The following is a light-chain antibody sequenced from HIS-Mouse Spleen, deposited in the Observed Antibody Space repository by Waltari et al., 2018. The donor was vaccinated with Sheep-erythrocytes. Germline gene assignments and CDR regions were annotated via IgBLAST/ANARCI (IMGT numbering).Light chain of an antibody. CDR2: DFS. Sequence: QSALTQPRSVSGSPGQSVTISCTGTSSDVGGYNYVSWYQQHPGKAPTLMIYDFSNRPSGVPDRFSGSKSGNTASLTISGLQAEDEADYYCCSYAGSYNHVFATGTKVTVL. V-gene: IGLV2-11*01. CDR1: SSDVGGYNY. J-gene: IGLJ1*01. CDR3: CSYAGSYNHV.